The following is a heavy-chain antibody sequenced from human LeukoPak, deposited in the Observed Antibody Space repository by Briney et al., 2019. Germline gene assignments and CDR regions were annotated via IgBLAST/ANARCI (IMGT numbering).Heavy chain of an antibody. D-gene: IGHD3-3*01. V-gene: IGHV4-39*07. Sequence: SETLSLTCTVSGGSISSSSYYWGWIRQPPGKGLEWIGSIYYSGSTYYNPSLKSRVTISVDTSKNQFSLKLSSVTAADTAVYYCARATYYDFWSGYYPYYYYYMDVWGKGTTVTVSS. CDR1: GGSISSSSYY. J-gene: IGHJ6*03. CDR3: ARATYYDFWSGYYPYYYYYMDV. CDR2: IYYSGST.